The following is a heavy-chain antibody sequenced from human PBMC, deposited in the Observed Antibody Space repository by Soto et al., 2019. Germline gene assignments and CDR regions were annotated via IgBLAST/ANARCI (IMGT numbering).Heavy chain of an antibody. J-gene: IGHJ6*02. D-gene: IGHD3-10*01. CDR1: GFIFSSCW. CDR3: GSTNYNPSLKSRVTISVDTSKNQFSLKLSSVTAADTAVYYCARVPSYYDSSGYLALASPYYGMDV. Sequence: GGSLRLSCAGSGFIFSSCWMHWVRQAKGKGLEWVANMSPDGSLKRYVDSVKGRFTISRDNAKKSLYLQMNALRAEDAALYYSGSTNYNPSLKSRVTISVDTSKNQFSLKLSSVTAADTAVYYCARVPSYYDSSGYLALASPYYGMDVWGQGTTVTVSS. CDR2: MSPDGSLK. V-gene: IGHV3-7*01.